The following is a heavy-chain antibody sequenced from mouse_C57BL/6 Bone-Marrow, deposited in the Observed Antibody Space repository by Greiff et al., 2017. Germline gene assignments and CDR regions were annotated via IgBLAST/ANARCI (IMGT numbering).Heavy chain of an antibody. CDR3: ARKGSNSAWVAY. J-gene: IGHJ3*01. CDR2: ISDGGSYT. CDR1: GFTFSSYA. D-gene: IGHD2-5*01. Sequence: EVKLMESGGGLVKPGGSLKLSCAASGFTFSSYALSWVRQTPEKRLEWVATISDGGSYTYYPDNVKGRFPISRDNAKNNLYLQMSHLKSEDTAMYYCARKGSNSAWVAYWGQGTLVTVSA. V-gene: IGHV5-4*03.